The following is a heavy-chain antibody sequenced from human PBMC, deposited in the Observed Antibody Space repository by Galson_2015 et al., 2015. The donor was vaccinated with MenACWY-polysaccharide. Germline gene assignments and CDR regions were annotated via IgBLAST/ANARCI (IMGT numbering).Heavy chain of an antibody. CDR3: ARDYAALSVVVLPGFYFDP. D-gene: IGHD2-2*01. V-gene: IGHV1-3*04. CDR1: GYSFTKYV. CDR2: INTGSGNT. Sequence: SVKVSCKASGYSFTKYVMYWLRQAPGQRPEYMGWINTGSGNTKVSQKFQDRVTITGDTSTNSVFLELSSLKSEDTAVYYCARDYAALSVVVLPGFYFDPWGQGTLVTVSS. J-gene: IGHJ5*02.